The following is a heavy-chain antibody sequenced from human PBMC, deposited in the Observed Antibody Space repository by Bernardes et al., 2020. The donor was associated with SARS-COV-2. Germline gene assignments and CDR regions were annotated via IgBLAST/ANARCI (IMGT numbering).Heavy chain of an antibody. V-gene: IGHV3-7*01. Sequence: GGSLRLSCAASGFTFSSYWMSWVRQAPGKGLEWVANIKQDGSEKYYVDSVKGRFTISRDNAKNSLYLQMNSLRAEDTAVYYCARVAIYYDFWSGYSDYYYYGMDVWGQGTTVTVSS. D-gene: IGHD3-3*01. CDR3: ARVAIYYDFWSGYSDYYYYGMDV. CDR2: IKQDGSEK. J-gene: IGHJ6*02. CDR1: GFTFSSYW.